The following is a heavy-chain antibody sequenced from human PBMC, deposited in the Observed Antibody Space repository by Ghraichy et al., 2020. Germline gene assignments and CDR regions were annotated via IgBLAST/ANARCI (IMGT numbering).Heavy chain of an antibody. Sequence: GGSLRLSCAASRFTFSSYSMNWVRQAPGKGLEWVSSISSSSSYIYYADSVKGRFTISRDNAKNSLYLQMNSLRAEDTAVYYCASSIGNWFDPWGQGTLVTVSS. J-gene: IGHJ5*02. CDR1: RFTFSSYS. CDR3: ASSIGNWFDP. CDR2: ISSSSSYI. D-gene: IGHD2-15*01. V-gene: IGHV3-21*01.